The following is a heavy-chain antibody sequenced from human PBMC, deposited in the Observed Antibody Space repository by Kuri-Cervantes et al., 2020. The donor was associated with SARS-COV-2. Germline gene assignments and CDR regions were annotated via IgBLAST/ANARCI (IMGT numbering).Heavy chain of an antibody. CDR1: GFTFSSYE. D-gene: IGHD4-17*01. V-gene: IGHV3-48*03. Sequence: LSLTCAASGFTFSSYEMNWVHQAPGKGLEWVSYISSSGSTIYYADSVKGRFTISRDNAKNSLYLQMNSLRAEDTAVYYCARAPTVTLDYWGQGTLVTVSS. CDR2: ISSSGSTI. J-gene: IGHJ4*02. CDR3: ARAPTVTLDY.